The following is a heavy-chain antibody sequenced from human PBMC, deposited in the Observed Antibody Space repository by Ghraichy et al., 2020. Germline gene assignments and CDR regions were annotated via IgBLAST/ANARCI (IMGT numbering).Heavy chain of an antibody. J-gene: IGHJ6*02. CDR2: IYYSGST. V-gene: IGHV4-59*01. Sequence: SETLSLTCTVSGGSISSYYWSWIRQPPGKGLEWIGYIYYSGSTNYNPSLKSRVTISVDTSKNQFSLKLSSVTAADTAVYYCARERGGGSDYYYYGMDVWGQGTTVTVSS. D-gene: IGHD3-16*01. CDR1: GGSISSYY. CDR3: ARERGGGSDYYYYGMDV.